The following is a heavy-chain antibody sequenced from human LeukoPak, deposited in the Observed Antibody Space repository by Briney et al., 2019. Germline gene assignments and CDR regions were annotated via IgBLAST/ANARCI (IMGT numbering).Heavy chain of an antibody. CDR1: GYTFTSYA. J-gene: IGHJ6*04. D-gene: IGHD3-10*01. Sequence: ASVKVSCKAPGYTFTSYAMHWVRQAPGQRLEWMGWINAGNGNTKYSQKFQGRVTITRDTSASTAYMELSSLRSEDTAVYYCAREFRSGSSYYYYYGMDVWGKGTTVTVSS. CDR2: INAGNGNT. V-gene: IGHV1-3*01. CDR3: AREFRSGSSYYYYYGMDV.